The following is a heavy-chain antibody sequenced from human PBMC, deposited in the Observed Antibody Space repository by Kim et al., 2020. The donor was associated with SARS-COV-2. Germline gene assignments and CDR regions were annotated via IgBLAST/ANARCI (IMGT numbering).Heavy chain of an antibody. Sequence: SVKGRFTISRDNSKNTLYLQMNSLRAEDTAVYYCARGTDFYYYDSSGYFYWGQGTLVTVSS. CDR3: ARGTDFYYYDSSGYFY. J-gene: IGHJ4*02. D-gene: IGHD3-22*01. V-gene: IGHV3-30*01.